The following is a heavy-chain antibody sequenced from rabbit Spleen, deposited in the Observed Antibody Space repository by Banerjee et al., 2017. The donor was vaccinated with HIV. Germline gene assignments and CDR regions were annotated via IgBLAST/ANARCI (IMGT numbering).Heavy chain of an antibody. V-gene: IGHV1S40*01. CDR2: IYAGSSGST. J-gene: IGHJ6*01. CDR3: ARDTGTSFSTYGMDL. Sequence: QSLEESGGGLVKPGASLTLTCKVSGFSFNSGYDMCWVRQAPGKGLEWIACIYAGSSGSTYSATWAKGRFTISKISSTTVTLQMTSLTAADTATYFCARDTGTSFSTYGMDLRGPGTLVTVS. D-gene: IGHD8-1*01. CDR1: GFSFNSGYD.